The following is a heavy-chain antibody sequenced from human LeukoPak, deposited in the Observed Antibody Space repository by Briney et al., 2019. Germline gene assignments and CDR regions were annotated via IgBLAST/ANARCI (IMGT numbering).Heavy chain of an antibody. D-gene: IGHD3-16*02. Sequence: GASVKVSCKVSGYTLTELSMHWVRQAPGKGLEWMGGFDPEDGETIYAQKFQGRVTITTDESTTTAYMELSSLRSEDTAVYFCAAGLVTATYHDGAWGTYRPTSFDHWGQGTLVTVSS. J-gene: IGHJ4*02. CDR2: FDPEDGET. CDR3: AAGLVTATYHDGAWGTYRPTSFDH. V-gene: IGHV1-24*01. CDR1: GYTLTELS.